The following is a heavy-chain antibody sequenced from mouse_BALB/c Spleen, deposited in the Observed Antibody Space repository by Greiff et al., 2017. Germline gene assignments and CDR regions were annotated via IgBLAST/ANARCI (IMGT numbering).Heavy chain of an antibody. V-gene: IGHV1-5*01. CDR3: TRSGRYDGAWFAY. Sequence: EVMLVESGTVLARPGASVKMSCKASGYTFTSYWMHWVKQRPGQGLEWIGSIYPGNSDTSYNQKFKGKAKLTAVTSTSTAYMELSSLTNEDSAVYYCTRSGRYDGAWFAYWGQGTLVTVSA. D-gene: IGHD2-14*01. CDR1: GYTFTSYW. CDR2: IYPGNSDT. J-gene: IGHJ3*01.